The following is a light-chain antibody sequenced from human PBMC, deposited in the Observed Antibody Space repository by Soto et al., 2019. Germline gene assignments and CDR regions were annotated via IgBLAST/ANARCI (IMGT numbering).Light chain of an antibody. CDR3: ATWDDDLYTPI. J-gene: IGLJ2*01. CDR2: EVS. Sequence: QSALTQPASVSGSPGQSITISCTGTSSDVGGYNYVSWYQQHPGIAPKLMIYEVSNRPSGVSNRFSGSKSGNTASLTISGLQAEDEADYYCATWDDDLYTPIIGGGTQLTVL. V-gene: IGLV2-14*01. CDR1: SSDVGGYNY.